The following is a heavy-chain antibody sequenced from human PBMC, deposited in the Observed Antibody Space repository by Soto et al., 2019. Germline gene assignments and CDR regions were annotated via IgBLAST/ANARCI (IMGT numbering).Heavy chain of an antibody. CDR1: GFIFRSYA. V-gene: IGHV3-23*01. Sequence: VQLLESGGGLVQPGGSLRLSCAASGFIFRSYAMNWVRQAPGKGLERFSGISGSGDSTYYADAVKGRFTISRDNSKNTLFLQMNSLRDDDGAVYYCAKAGVGGFRGWDTFNWFDSWGQGILVTVSS. J-gene: IGHJ5*01. CDR2: ISGSGDST. D-gene: IGHD5-18*01. CDR3: AKAGVGGFRGWDTFNWFDS.